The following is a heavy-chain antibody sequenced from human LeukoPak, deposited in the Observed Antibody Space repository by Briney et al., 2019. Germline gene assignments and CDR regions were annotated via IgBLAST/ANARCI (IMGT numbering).Heavy chain of an antibody. Sequence: SETLSLTCTVSGGSISSYYWSWIRQPPGKGLEWIGYIYYSGSTYYNPSLKSRVTISVDTSKNQFSLKLSSVTAADTAVYYCARHTYYYDSSGTGAPGYWYFDLWGRGTLVTVSS. D-gene: IGHD3-22*01. CDR2: IYYSGST. CDR1: GGSISSYY. CDR3: ARHTYYYDSSGTGAPGYWYFDL. V-gene: IGHV4-59*08. J-gene: IGHJ2*01.